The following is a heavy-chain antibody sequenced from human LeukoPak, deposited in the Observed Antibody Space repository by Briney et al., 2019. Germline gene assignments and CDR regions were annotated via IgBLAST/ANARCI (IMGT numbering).Heavy chain of an antibody. CDR1: GGSISSSSYY. Sequence: SETLSLTCTVSGGSISSSSYYWGWIRQPPGKGLEWIGSIYYSGSTYYNPSLKSRVTISVDTSKNQFSLKLSSVTAADTAVYYCARHKGPYDYVWGSYLYNYFDYWGQGTLVTVSS. CDR2: IYYSGST. CDR3: ARHKGPYDYVWGSYLYNYFDY. D-gene: IGHD3-16*02. J-gene: IGHJ4*02. V-gene: IGHV4-39*01.